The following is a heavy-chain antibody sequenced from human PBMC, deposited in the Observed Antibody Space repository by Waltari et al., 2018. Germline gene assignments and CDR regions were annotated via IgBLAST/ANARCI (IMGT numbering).Heavy chain of an antibody. J-gene: IGHJ4*02. CDR1: GYSISSRYY. Sequence: QVQLQESGPGLVKPSEPLSLTCAVSGYSISSRYYWGWLRQPPGKGLEWIGSIYHSGSTYYNPSLKSRVTISVDTSKNQFSLKLSSVTAADTAVYYCARGPCGGDCYSDNWGQGTLVTVSS. CDR2: IYHSGST. D-gene: IGHD2-21*02. V-gene: IGHV4-38-2*01. CDR3: ARGPCGGDCYSDN.